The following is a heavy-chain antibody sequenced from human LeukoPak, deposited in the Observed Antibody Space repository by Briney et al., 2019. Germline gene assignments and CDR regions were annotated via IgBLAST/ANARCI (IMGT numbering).Heavy chain of an antibody. CDR3: AREGVYGIIDY. J-gene: IGHJ4*02. CDR2: IYYSGSN. D-gene: IGHD1-1*01. V-gene: IGHV4-59*01. Sequence: SETLSLTCTVSGRSISSYYWIWLRQPPGKGLEWIGYIYYSGSNNYNPSLKSRVTISVDTSKNQFSLKLSSVTAADTAVYYCAREGVYGIIDYWGQGTLVTVSS. CDR1: GRSISSYY.